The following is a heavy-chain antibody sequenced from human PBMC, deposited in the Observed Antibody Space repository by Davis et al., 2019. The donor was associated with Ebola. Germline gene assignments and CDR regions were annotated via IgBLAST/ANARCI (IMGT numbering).Heavy chain of an antibody. CDR1: GGSFSGYY. V-gene: IGHV4-34*01. J-gene: IGHJ4*02. D-gene: IGHD6-19*01. CDR2: INHSGST. CDR3: ARVASSGWSQMFDY. Sequence: SETLSLTCAVYGGSFSGYYWSWIRQPPGKGLEWIGEINHSGSTNYNPSLKSRVTISVDTSKNQFSLKLSSVTAADTAVYYCARVASSGWSQMFDYWGQGTLVTVSS.